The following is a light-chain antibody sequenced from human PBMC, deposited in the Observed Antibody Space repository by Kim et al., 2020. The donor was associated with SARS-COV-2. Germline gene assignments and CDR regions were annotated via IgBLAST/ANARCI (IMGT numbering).Light chain of an antibody. J-gene: IGLJ2*01. Sequence: SASPGQTASMTCYGDKLGTKYTCWYQKKPGQSPVVVIHQNTKRPSGIPERFSGSNSGNTATLTISGTQAMDEADYYCQAWDSSTVIFGGGTQLTVL. CDR2: QNT. V-gene: IGLV3-1*01. CDR3: QAWDSSTVI. CDR1: KLGTKY.